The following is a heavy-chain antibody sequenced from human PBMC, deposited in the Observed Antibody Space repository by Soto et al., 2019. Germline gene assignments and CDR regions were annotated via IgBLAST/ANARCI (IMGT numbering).Heavy chain of an antibody. CDR1: GGSISSSNW. D-gene: IGHD3-9*01. CDR2: IYHSGST. Sequence: QVQLQESGPGLVKPSGTLSLTCAVSGGSISSSNWWSWVRQPPGKGLEWIGEIYHSGSTNYNPSLKSRVTISVDKSKNQFSLKLSSVTAADTAVYYCARKGGHYDILTGYYSPNWFDPWGQGTLVTVSS. J-gene: IGHJ5*02. CDR3: ARKGGHYDILTGYYSPNWFDP. V-gene: IGHV4-4*02.